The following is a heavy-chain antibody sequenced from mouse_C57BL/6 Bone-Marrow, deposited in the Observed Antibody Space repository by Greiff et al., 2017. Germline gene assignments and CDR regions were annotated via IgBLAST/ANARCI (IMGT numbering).Heavy chain of an antibody. J-gene: IGHJ4*01. D-gene: IGHD2-2*01. CDR1: GFNIKDDY. V-gene: IGHV14-4*01. CDR3: TTDLLGLRRGYYYAMDY. CDR2: IDPENGDT. Sequence: VQLQQSGAELVRPGASVKLSCTASGFNIKDDYMHWVKQRPEQGLEWIGWIDPENGDTEYASKFQGKATIPADTSSNTAYLQLSSLTSEDTAVYYCTTDLLGLRRGYYYAMDYWGQGTSVTVSS.